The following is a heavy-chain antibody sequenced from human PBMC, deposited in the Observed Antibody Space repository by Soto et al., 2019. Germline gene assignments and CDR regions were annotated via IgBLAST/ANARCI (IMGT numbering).Heavy chain of an antibody. J-gene: IGHJ4*02. CDR1: GGSISSGGYY. CDR2: IYYSGST. Sequence: PSETLSLTCTVSGGSISSGGYYWSWIRQHPGKGLEWIGYIYYSGSTYYNPSLKSRVTVSVDMSKNQFSLKVTSVTAADTAVYYCAKGPAGDKVDSWGRGILVTVSS. D-gene: IGHD7-27*01. CDR3: AKGPAGDKVDS. V-gene: IGHV4-30-4*08.